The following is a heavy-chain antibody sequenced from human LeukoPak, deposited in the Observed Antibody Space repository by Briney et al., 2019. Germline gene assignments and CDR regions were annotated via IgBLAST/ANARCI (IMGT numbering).Heavy chain of an antibody. V-gene: IGHV3-21*01. CDR2: ISSSSSYI. J-gene: IGHJ4*02. CDR1: GFTFSSYA. Sequence: PGGSLRLSCAASGFTFSSYAMSWVRQAPGKGLEWVSSISSSSSYIYYADSVKGRFTISRDNAKNSLYLQMNSLRAEDTAVYYCARDRITMVRGGFGYWGQGTLVTVSS. D-gene: IGHD3-10*01. CDR3: ARDRITMVRGGFGY.